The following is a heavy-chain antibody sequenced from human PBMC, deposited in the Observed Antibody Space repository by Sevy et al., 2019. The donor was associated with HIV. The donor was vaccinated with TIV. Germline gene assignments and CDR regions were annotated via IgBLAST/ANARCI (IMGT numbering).Heavy chain of an antibody. V-gene: IGHV3-15*01. J-gene: IGHJ4*02. CDR3: TTDLSSGSFKVY. CDR1: GFSFSKAW. D-gene: IGHD6-19*01. Sequence: GGSLRLSCAASGFSFSKAWMSWVRQAPGKGLEWVGLIKSKSDGGATDYTAPVKGRFTISRDDSEGTVFLQMTSLKVEETAVYYCTTDLSSGSFKVYWGQGTLVTVSS. CDR2: IKSKSDGGAT.